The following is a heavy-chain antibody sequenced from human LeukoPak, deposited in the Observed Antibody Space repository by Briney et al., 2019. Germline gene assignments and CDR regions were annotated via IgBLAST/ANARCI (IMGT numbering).Heavy chain of an antibody. CDR1: GFTFSSNY. J-gene: IGHJ6*02. CDR2: ISSGGST. D-gene: IGHD4-17*01. Sequence: GGSLRLSCAASGFTFSSNYMSWVRQAPGKGLEWVSAISSGGSTYYNDSVKGRFTISRDNSKNKLYLQMNSLRAEDTAVYYCARDPTIYVDYGYYYYGMDVGGQRTTVTVSS. CDR3: ARDPTIYVDYGYYYYGMDV. V-gene: IGHV3-53*01.